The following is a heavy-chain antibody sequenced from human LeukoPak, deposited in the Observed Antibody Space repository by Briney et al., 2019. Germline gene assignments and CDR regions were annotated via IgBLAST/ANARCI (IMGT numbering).Heavy chain of an antibody. V-gene: IGHV1-18*01. CDR1: GYTFTSYG. J-gene: IGHJ4*02. CDR2: ISAYNGNT. D-gene: IGHD3-3*01. Sequence: ASVKVSCKASGYTFTSYGISWVRQAPGQGLEWMGWISAYNGNTNYAQKLQGRVTMTTDTSTSTAYMELRSLRSDDAAVYYCARLLDFWSGYRYYFDYWGQGTLVTVSS. CDR3: ARLLDFWSGYRYYFDY.